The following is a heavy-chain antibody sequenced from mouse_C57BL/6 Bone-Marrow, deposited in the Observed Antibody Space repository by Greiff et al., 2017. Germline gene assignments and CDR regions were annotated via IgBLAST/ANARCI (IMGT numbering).Heavy chain of an antibody. J-gene: IGHJ1*03. CDR2: IGHSDSYT. CDR1: GYTFTSYW. Sequence: QVQLQQPGAELVMPGASVKLSCKASGYTFTSYWMHWVKQRPGQGLEWIGEIGHSDSYTNYNQKFKGKSTLTVDKSYSTAYMQLSRLTSEDSAVYDCARERLSGYFDVWGTGTTVTVSS. CDR3: ARERLSGYFDV. D-gene: IGHD2-2*01. V-gene: IGHV1-69*01.